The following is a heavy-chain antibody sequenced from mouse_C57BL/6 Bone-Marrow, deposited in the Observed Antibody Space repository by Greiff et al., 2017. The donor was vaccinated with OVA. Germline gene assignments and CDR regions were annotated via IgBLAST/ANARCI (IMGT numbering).Heavy chain of an antibody. Sequence: QVQLKQSGAELVKPGASVKLSCKASGYTFTSYWMHWVKQRPGQGLEWIGMIHPNSGSTNYNEKFKSKATLTVDKSSSTAYMQLSSLTSEDSAVYYCARRRLPYAMDYWGQGTSVTVSS. V-gene: IGHV1-64*01. J-gene: IGHJ4*01. D-gene: IGHD2-4*01. CDR1: GYTFTSYW. CDR2: IHPNSGST. CDR3: ARRRLPYAMDY.